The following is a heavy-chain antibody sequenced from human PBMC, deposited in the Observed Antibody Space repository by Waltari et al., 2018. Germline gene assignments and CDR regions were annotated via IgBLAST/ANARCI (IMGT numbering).Heavy chain of an antibody. CDR3: AREGTDDYYYMDV. J-gene: IGHJ6*03. D-gene: IGHD2-21*02. CDR2: SYYSGGT. CDR1: GGSISSYY. V-gene: IGHV4-59*01. Sequence: QVQLQESGPGLVKPSETLSLTCTVSGGSISSYYWSWIRQPPGKGLEWIGYSYYSGGTNYNPSLKSRVTISVDTSKNQFSLKLSSVTTADTAVYYCAREGTDDYYYMDVWGKGTTVTVSS.